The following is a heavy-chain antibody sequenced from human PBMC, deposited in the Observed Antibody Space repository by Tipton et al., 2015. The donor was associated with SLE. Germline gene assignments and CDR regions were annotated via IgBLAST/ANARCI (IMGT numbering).Heavy chain of an antibody. V-gene: IGHV4-39*07. D-gene: IGHD2-15*01. J-gene: IGHJ4*02. CDR1: GGSIRSGGYY. Sequence: TLSLTCTVSGGSIRSGGYYLGWVPQTPEKGGEGVGEINQNGATSYNPSLKSRVTFSVDTSKNQFSLRLSSVTTADTAVYYCVRAEIMVLVARRLFDYWGQGTLVTVSS. CDR3: VRAEIMVLVARRLFDY. CDR2: INQNGAT.